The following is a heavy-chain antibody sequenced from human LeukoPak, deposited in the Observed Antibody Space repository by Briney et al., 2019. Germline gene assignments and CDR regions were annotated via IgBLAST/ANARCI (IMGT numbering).Heavy chain of an antibody. Sequence: SETLSLTCTVSGGSISSYYWSWIRQPPGKGLEWIGYIYYSGSTNYDPSLKSRVTISVDTSKNQFSLKLSSVTAADTAVYYCARAIAAPFNWFDPWGQGTLVTVSS. CDR1: GGSISSYY. V-gene: IGHV4-59*01. CDR2: IYYSGST. CDR3: ARAIAAPFNWFDP. D-gene: IGHD6-13*01. J-gene: IGHJ5*02.